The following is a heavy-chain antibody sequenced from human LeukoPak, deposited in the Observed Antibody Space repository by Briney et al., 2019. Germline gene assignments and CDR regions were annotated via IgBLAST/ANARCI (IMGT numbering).Heavy chain of an antibody. Sequence: GESLKISCKGSGYSFTSYWIGWVRQMPGKGLGWMGIIYPGDSESRNSPSFQGQVPIPDDKSISPAYLPWRCLEAADTAMYCWARPTRCCSGGTCYSGGYFDYWGQGTLVTVSS. V-gene: IGHV5-51*01. D-gene: IGHD2-15*01. CDR1: GYSFTSYW. CDR2: IYPGDSES. J-gene: IGHJ4*02. CDR3: ARPTRCCSGGTCYSGGYFDY.